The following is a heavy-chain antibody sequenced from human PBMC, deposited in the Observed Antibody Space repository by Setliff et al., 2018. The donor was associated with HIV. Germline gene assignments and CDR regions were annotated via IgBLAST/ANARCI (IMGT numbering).Heavy chain of an antibody. CDR1: GGSISGYY. V-gene: IGHV4-59*01. CDR2: IFYTGNT. Sequence: SETLSLTCTVSGGSISGYYWSWIRQPPGKGLEWIGTIFYTGNTNYNPSLKSRVTLPGGISENQLFLRLTSVTAADTAVYYCVRGFCSSTTCYEDYYYMDVWGKGSTVTVSS. D-gene: IGHD2-2*01. J-gene: IGHJ6*03. CDR3: VRGFCSSTTCYEDYYYMDV.